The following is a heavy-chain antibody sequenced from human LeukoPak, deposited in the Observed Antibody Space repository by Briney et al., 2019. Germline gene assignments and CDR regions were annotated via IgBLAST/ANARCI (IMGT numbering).Heavy chain of an antibody. CDR2: IDGSRGNT. V-gene: IGHV3-23*01. D-gene: IGHD3-9*01. J-gene: IGHJ4*02. Sequence: GGSLRLSCATSGFTFNSYSMSWVRQASGKGLEWVSSIDGSRGNTYHADSVKGRFTISRDTSKNTLYLQMNSLRVEDTAKYYCAKLGGFDILTGIDHWGQGTLVTVSS. CDR3: AKLGGFDILTGIDH. CDR1: GFTFNSYS.